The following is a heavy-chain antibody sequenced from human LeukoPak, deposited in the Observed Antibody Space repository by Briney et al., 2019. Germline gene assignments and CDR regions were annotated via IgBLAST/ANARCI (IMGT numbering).Heavy chain of an antibody. CDR1: GGSISSYY. J-gene: IGHJ5*02. V-gene: IGHV4-59*08. D-gene: IGHD3-16*01. Sequence: SETLSLTCTVSGGSISSYYWSWIRQPPGKGLEWTGYIYYSGSTNYNPSLKSRVTISVDTSKNQFSLKLSSVTAADTAVYYCAGNWGSNWFDPWGQGTLVTVSS. CDR3: AGNWGSNWFDP. CDR2: IYYSGST.